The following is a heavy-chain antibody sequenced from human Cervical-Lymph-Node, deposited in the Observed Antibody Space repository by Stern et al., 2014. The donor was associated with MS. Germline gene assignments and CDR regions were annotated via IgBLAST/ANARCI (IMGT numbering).Heavy chain of an antibody. J-gene: IGHJ5*02. D-gene: IGHD6-19*01. CDR1: GDSIGTGNW. Sequence: QVQLQESGPGLVQPSGTLSLTCTVSGDSIGTGNWRSWVRQSPGKGLEWIGEIYHSGSTIYNPSLKRRVTISVDKSKNQFFLELTSVTAADTAIYYCARDWNSSGWPSNWFDPWGQGTVVTVSS. CDR3: ARDWNSSGWPSNWFDP. V-gene: IGHV4-4*02. CDR2: IYHSGST.